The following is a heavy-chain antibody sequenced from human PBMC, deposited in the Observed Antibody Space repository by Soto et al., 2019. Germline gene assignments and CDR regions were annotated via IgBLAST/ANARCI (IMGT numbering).Heavy chain of an antibody. J-gene: IGHJ3*02. CDR3: AKAVSPAYYDILTGYYHAFDI. Sequence: GGSLRLSCAASGFTFSSYGMHWVRQAPGKGLEWVAVISYDGSNKYYADSVKGRFTISRDNSKNTLYLQMNSLRAEDTAVYYCAKAVSPAYYDILTGYYHAFDIWGQGTMVTVS. V-gene: IGHV3-30*18. CDR1: GFTFSSYG. CDR2: ISYDGSNK. D-gene: IGHD3-9*01.